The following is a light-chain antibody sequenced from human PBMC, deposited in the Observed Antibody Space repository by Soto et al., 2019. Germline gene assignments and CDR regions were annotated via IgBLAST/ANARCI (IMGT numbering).Light chain of an antibody. CDR2: AAS. J-gene: IGKJ1*01. CDR3: LQDYNALRT. Sequence: AIQMTQSPSSLSASVGDRVTITCRASQGSRNDLGWYQQKPGQATKLLIYAASSLQSGDPSRFSGSGSGTDFTLTISSLQPEDVATYYCLQDYNALRTFGKGTKVEIK. CDR1: QGSRND. V-gene: IGKV1-6*01.